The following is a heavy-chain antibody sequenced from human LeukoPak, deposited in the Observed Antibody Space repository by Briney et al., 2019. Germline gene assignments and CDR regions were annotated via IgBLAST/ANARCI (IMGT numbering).Heavy chain of an antibody. CDR3: ARVMGSGYSLDY. J-gene: IGHJ4*02. D-gene: IGHD3-22*01. CDR2: INWNGGST. Sequence: GGSLRLSCAASGFTFDDYGMSWVRQAPGKGLEWVSGINWNGGSTGYADSVKGRFTISRDNDKNSLYLQMNSLRAEDTALYYCARVMGSGYSLDYWGQGTLVTVSS. CDR1: GFTFDDYG. V-gene: IGHV3-20*04.